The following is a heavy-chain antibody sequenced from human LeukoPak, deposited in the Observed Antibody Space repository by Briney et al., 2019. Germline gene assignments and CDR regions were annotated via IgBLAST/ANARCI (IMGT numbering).Heavy chain of an antibody. D-gene: IGHD2-15*01. J-gene: IGHJ4*02. CDR2: IYNSGNT. CDR3: ARAPLLYYFDF. V-gene: IGHV4-59*08. CDR1: GGSISGYY. Sequence: SETLSLTCTVSGGSISGYYWSWIRQPPGKGLEWIANIYNSGNTKYNPSLKSRVTISVDTSKNQFSLKLSSVTAADTAVYYCARAPLLYYFDFWGQGTLVTVSS.